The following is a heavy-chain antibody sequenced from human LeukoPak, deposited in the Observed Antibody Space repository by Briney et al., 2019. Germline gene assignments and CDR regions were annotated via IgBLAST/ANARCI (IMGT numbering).Heavy chain of an antibody. D-gene: IGHD1-26*01. V-gene: IGHV3-23*01. CDR2: IGSSGDYT. Sequence: GGSLRLSCAASGFTFSNYAMTWVRQAPGKGLEWVSGIGSSGDYTYYADSVKGRFTISRDNSKNTLFLQMSSLRVEDTAVYYCAKDLVGSNPHDYWGQGTLVTVSS. J-gene: IGHJ4*02. CDR3: AKDLVGSNPHDY. CDR1: GFTFSNYA.